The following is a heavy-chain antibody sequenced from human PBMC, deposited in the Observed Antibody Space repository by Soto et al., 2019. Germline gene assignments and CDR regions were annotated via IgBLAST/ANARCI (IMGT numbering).Heavy chain of an antibody. CDR1: GYILTSYR. D-gene: IGHD3-3*01. CDR2: IDPCDSDT. CDR3: ARQIFGVVQKGMDV. V-gene: IGHV5-51*01. Sequence: GESLKSSYKGSGYILTSYRIAWVRQMHGKDLEWMGIIDPCDSDTRYSLSFQVQVTISADKSISTAYLQWSRVKASYTAMYYCARQIFGVVQKGMDVLAQGATVTVSS. J-gene: IGHJ6*02.